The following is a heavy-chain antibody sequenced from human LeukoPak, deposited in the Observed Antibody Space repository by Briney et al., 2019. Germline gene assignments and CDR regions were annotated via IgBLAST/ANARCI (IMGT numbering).Heavy chain of an antibody. J-gene: IGHJ4*02. D-gene: IGHD5-18*01. CDR2: IYYSGST. CDR3: ARDHRGYSYGLFDN. V-gene: IGHV4-59*01. CDR1: GGSMSSYY. Sequence: SETLSLTCTASGGSMSSYYWSWIRQPPGKGLEWIGSIYYSGSTNYNPPLKSRVTISVDTSKNQFSLRLSSVTAADTAVYYCARDHRGYSYGLFDNWGQGTLVTVSS.